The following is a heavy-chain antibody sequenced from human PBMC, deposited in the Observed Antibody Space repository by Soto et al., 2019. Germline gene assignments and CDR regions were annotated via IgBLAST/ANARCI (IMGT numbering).Heavy chain of an antibody. D-gene: IGHD6-19*01. J-gene: IGHJ4*02. V-gene: IGHV3-74*01. CDR2: INSDGSST. CDR3: ATRRVAGSAHFDY. CDR1: GFTFSSYW. Sequence: GESLKISCAASGFTFSSYWMHWVRQAPGKGLVWVSRINSDGSSTSYADSVKGRFTISRDNAKNTLYLQMNSLRAEDTAVYYCATRRVAGSAHFDYWGQGTLVTVSS.